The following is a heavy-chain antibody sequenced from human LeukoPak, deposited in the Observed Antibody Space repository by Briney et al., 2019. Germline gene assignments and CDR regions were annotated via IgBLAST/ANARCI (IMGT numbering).Heavy chain of an antibody. V-gene: IGHV3-21*01. Sequence: GGSLRLSCAASGFTFSSYEMNWVRQAPGKGLEWVSSISSSSSYIYYADSVKGRFTISRDNAKNSLYLQMNSLRAEDTAVYYCARDHYYDSSGYYLLAEYFQHWGQGTLVTVSS. D-gene: IGHD3-22*01. J-gene: IGHJ1*01. CDR3: ARDHYYDSSGYYLLAEYFQH. CDR2: ISSSSSYI. CDR1: GFTFSSYE.